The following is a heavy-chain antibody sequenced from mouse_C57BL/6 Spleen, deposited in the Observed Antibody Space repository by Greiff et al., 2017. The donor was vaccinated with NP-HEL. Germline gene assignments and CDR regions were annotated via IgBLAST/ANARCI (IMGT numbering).Heavy chain of an antibody. J-gene: IGHJ3*01. V-gene: IGHV3-6*01. D-gene: IGHD2-4*01. CDR1: GYSITSGYY. CDR3: ARDGYDYDVAY. Sequence: VQLKESGPGLVKPSQSLSLTCSVTGYSITSGYYWNWIRQFPGNKLEWMGYISYDGSNNYNPSLKNRISITRDTSKNQFFLKLNSVTTEDTATYYCARDGYDYDVAYWGQGTLVTVSA. CDR2: ISYDGSN.